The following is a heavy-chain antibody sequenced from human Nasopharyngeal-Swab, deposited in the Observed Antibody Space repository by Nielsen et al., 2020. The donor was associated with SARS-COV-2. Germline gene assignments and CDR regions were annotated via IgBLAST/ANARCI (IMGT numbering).Heavy chain of an antibody. D-gene: IGHD4-17*01. Sequence: SGPTLVTPTQTLTLTCTFSGFSLTTREMCVSWIRQPPGKALEWLARIDWDDDKFYSTSLKTRPTISKDTSKNQVVLTMTNMDPVDTATYYCARIRIYGDYRFDYWGQGTLVTVSS. CDR1: GFSLTTREMC. CDR3: ARIRIYGDYRFDY. J-gene: IGHJ4*02. V-gene: IGHV2-70*17. CDR2: IDWDDDK.